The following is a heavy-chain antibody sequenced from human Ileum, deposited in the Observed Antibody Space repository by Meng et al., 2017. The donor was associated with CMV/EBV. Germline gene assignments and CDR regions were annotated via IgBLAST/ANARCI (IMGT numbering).Heavy chain of an antibody. CDR1: GGTFSSYA. Sequence: SAMLSCKASGGTFSSYAISWVRHAPGQGLEWMGGIIPILGIANYAQKFQGRVMITADKSTSTAYVELSSLRSEDTAVYYCARELGQFDYWGQGTLVTVSS. CDR3: ARELGQFDY. CDR2: IIPILGIA. V-gene: IGHV1-69*10. D-gene: IGHD6-13*01. J-gene: IGHJ4*02.